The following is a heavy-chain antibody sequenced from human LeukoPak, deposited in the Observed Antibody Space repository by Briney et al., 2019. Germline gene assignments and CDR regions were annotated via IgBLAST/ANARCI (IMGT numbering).Heavy chain of an antibody. CDR2: IYYSGST. CDR3: ASNPTGYSSSWAPLGY. V-gene: IGHV4-59*01. D-gene: IGHD6-13*01. CDR1: GGSFSGYY. J-gene: IGHJ4*02. Sequence: PSETLSLTCAVYGGSFSGYYWSWIRQPPGKGLEWIGYIYYSGSTNYNPSLKSRVTISVDTSKNQFSLKLSSVTAADTAVYYCASNPTGYSSSWAPLGYWGQGTLVTVSS.